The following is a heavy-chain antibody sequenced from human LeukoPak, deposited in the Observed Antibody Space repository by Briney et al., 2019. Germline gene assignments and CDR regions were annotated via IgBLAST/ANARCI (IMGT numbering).Heavy chain of an antibody. CDR1: GYTFTGYY. J-gene: IGHJ6*03. D-gene: IGHD6-19*01. CDR2: INPNSGGT. CDR3: AREYSSRDYYYYYMDV. Sequence: ASVKVSCKASGYTFTGYYMHWVRQAPGQGLEWMGWINPNSGGTNYAQKFQGRVTMTRDTSISTAYMELSRLRSDDTAVYYCAREYSSRDYYYYYMDVWGKGTTVTVSS. V-gene: IGHV1-2*02.